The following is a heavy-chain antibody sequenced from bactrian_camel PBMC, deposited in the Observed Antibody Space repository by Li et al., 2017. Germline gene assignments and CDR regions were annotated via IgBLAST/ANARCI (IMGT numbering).Heavy chain of an antibody. Sequence: QVQLVESGGGTVQPGGSLRLSCVVSEREYTTCIGWFRQAPGKEREGVAAIYSGPGTLYYSDAVKGRFTISRDVAKNTTYLQMNSLKLEDTAMYYCAADPGGRGDYCPSLYEYGYSFRGQGTQVTVS. CDR2: IYSGPGTL. J-gene: IGHJ4*01. D-gene: IGHD2*01. V-gene: IGHV3-3*01. CDR1: EREYTTC.